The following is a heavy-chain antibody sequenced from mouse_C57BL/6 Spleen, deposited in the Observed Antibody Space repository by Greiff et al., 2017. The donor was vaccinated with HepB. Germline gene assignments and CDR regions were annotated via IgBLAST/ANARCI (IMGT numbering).Heavy chain of an antibody. CDR2: IYPGDGDT. V-gene: IGHV1-80*01. Sequence: VQLQESGAELVKPGASVKISCKASGYAFSSYWMNWVKQRPGKGLEWIGQIYPGDGDTNYNGKFKGKATLTADKSSSTAYMQLSSLTSEDSAVYFCARLSTMAPYYFDYWGQGTTLTVSS. J-gene: IGHJ2*01. CDR3: ARLSTMAPYYFDY. D-gene: IGHD2-1*01. CDR1: GYAFSSYW.